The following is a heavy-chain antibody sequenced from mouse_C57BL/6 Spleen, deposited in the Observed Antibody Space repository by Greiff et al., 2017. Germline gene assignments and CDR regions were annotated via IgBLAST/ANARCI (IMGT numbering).Heavy chain of an antibody. Sequence: VQLQQSGAELVRPGASVKLSCKASGYTFTDYYINWVKQRPGQGLEWIARIYPGSGNTYYNEKFKGKATLTAEKSSSTAYMQLSSLTSEDSAVYFCARSGAPYYYGSSDYFDYWGQGTTLTVSS. J-gene: IGHJ2*01. D-gene: IGHD1-1*01. CDR2: IYPGSGNT. CDR3: ARSGAPYYYGSSDYFDY. V-gene: IGHV1-76*01. CDR1: GYTFTDYY.